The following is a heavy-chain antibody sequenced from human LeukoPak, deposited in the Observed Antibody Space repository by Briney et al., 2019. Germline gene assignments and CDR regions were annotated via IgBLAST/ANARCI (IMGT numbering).Heavy chain of an antibody. CDR2: IKSKTDGGTT. V-gene: IGHV3-15*01. CDR1: GFTFSNAW. Sequence: GGSLRLSWAASGFTFSNAWMSWVRQAPGKGLEWVGRIKSKTDGGTTDYAAPVKGRFTISRDDSKNTLYLQMNSLKTEDTAVYYCTTDLMILGSRYYYYYYMDVWGKGTTVTVSS. D-gene: IGHD3/OR15-3a*01. CDR3: TTDLMILGSRYYYYYYMDV. J-gene: IGHJ6*03.